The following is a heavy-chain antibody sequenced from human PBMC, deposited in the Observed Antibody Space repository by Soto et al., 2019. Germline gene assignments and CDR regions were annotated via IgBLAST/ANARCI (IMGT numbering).Heavy chain of an antibody. CDR3: AKEAPGGWHFFDT. V-gene: IGHV3-30*18. CDR1: GFTFSSYG. J-gene: IGHJ4*02. CDR2: ISYDGSNK. Sequence: RGSLRLSCAASGFTFSSYGMHWVRQAPGKGLEWVALISYDGSNKYYADSVKGRFTTSRDNSKNTLSLRMISLRTEDTSVYYCAKEAPGGWHFFDTWGQGTLVTVSS. D-gene: IGHD6-19*01.